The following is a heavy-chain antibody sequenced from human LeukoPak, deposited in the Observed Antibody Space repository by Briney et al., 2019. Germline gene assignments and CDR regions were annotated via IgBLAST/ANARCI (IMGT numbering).Heavy chain of an antibody. D-gene: IGHD1-26*01. V-gene: IGHV3-66*02. J-gene: IGHJ3*02. Sequence: GGSLRLSCAASGFTVSSNYMSSVRQAPGKGLGRDSVIYSGGSTYYADSVKGRFTISRDNFKNTNYLQMNSLRAEDTAVYYCASAIVGATRWLAAFDIWGEGTMVTVSP. CDR3: ASAIVGATRWLAAFDI. CDR2: IYSGGST. CDR1: GFTVSSNY.